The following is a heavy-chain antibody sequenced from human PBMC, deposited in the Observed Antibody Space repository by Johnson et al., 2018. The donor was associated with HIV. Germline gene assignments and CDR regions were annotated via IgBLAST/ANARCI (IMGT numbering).Heavy chain of an antibody. CDR1: GFTFSSYA. J-gene: IGHJ3*02. V-gene: IGHV3-30*18. Sequence: VQLVESGGGVVQPGRSLRLSCAASGFTFSSYAMHWVRQAPGKGLEWVAVISYDGSNKYYADSAKGRFTISRDNSKNTLYLQMNSLRAEDTAVYYCAKDEGAGLDAFDIWGQGTMVTVSS. CDR2: ISYDGSNK. D-gene: IGHD1-26*01. CDR3: AKDEGAGLDAFDI.